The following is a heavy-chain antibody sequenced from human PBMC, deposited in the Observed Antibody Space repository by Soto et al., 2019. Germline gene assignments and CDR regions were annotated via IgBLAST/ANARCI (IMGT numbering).Heavy chain of an antibody. Sequence: TSETLSLTCTVPGGSISSYYWSWIRQPPGKGLEWIGYIYYSGSTNYNPSLKSRVTISVDTSKNQFSLKLSSVTAADTAVYYCARHGLNEEYGDYFDYWGQGTLVTVSS. CDR2: IYYSGST. D-gene: IGHD2-2*01. J-gene: IGHJ4*02. CDR3: ARHGLNEEYGDYFDY. CDR1: GGSISSYY. V-gene: IGHV4-59*08.